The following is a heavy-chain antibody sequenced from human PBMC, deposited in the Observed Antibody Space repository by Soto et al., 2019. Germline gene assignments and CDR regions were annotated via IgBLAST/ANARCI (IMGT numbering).Heavy chain of an antibody. Sequence: PSETLSLTCTVSGGSISSGGYYWSWIRQHPGKGLEWIGYIYYSGSTYYNPSLKSRVTISVDTSKNQFSLKLSSVTAADTAVYYCAGSDSIAARQHWFDPWGQGNLVTVS. CDR1: GGSISSGGYY. CDR2: IYYSGST. D-gene: IGHD6-6*01. J-gene: IGHJ5*02. V-gene: IGHV4-31*03. CDR3: AGSDSIAARQHWFDP.